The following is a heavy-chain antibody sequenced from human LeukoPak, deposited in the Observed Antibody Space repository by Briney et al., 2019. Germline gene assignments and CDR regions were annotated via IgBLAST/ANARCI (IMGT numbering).Heavy chain of an antibody. CDR1: GGTFSSYA. V-gene: IGHV1-69*13. D-gene: IGHD6-13*01. Sequence: ASVKVSCKASGGTFSSYAISWVRQAPGQGLEWMGGIIPIFGTANYAQKFQGRVTITADESTSTAYMELSSLRSEDTAVYYCAGTSSSWDYYYYYMDVWGKGTTVTISS. J-gene: IGHJ6*03. CDR2: IIPIFGTA. CDR3: AGTSSSWDYYYYYMDV.